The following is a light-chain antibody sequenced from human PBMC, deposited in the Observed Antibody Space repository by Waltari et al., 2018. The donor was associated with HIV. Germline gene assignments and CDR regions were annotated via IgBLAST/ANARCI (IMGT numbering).Light chain of an antibody. V-gene: IGKV4-1*01. CDR3: QQCYTIDST. Sequence: IVMTQSPDSLPVSLGERATLNCRSSRTLYFNSNNQNYLAWYQQKPGQSPKVLIYWASTRASGVPGRFSGSGSGTDFNLTISRLQADDVAVYYCQQCYTIDSTFGGGTKVEIK. J-gene: IGKJ4*01. CDR1: RTLYFNSNNQNY. CDR2: WAS.